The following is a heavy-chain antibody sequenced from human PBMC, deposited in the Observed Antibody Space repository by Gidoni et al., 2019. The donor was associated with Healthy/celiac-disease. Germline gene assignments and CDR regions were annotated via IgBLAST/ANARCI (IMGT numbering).Heavy chain of an antibody. Sequence: QVQLQESGPGLVKPSQTLSLTCTVSGGSISSGSYSWSWIRQPAGKGLEWIGRIYTSGSTNYNPSLKSRVTISVDTSKNQFSLKLSSVTAADTAVYYCARADDFWSGYYTGSYYYYGMDVWGQGTTVTVSS. CDR2: IYTSGST. V-gene: IGHV4-61*02. D-gene: IGHD3-3*01. CDR1: GGSISSGSYS. CDR3: ARADDFWSGYYTGSYYYYGMDV. J-gene: IGHJ6*02.